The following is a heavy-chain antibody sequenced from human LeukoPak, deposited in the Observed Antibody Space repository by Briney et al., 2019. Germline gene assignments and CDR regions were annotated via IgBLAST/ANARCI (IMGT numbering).Heavy chain of an antibody. V-gene: IGHV3-7*01. D-gene: IGHD6-19*01. CDR3: ARDGRAYSSGWSLPYFDY. CDR1: GFTFSSYR. Sequence: GGSLRLSCAASGFTFSSYRMSWVRQAPGKGLEWVANIKQDVSEKYYVDSVKGRFTISRDNAKNSLYLQMNSLRAEDTAVYYCARDGRAYSSGWSLPYFDYWGQGTLVTVSS. J-gene: IGHJ4*02. CDR2: IKQDVSEK.